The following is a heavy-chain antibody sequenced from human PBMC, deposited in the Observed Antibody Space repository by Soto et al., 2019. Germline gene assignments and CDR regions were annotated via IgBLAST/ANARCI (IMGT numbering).Heavy chain of an antibody. J-gene: IGHJ4*02. D-gene: IGHD6-19*01. V-gene: IGHV4-31*03. CDR2: IYYSGST. Sequence: QVQLQESGPGLVKPSQTLSLTCTVSGGSISSGGYYWSWIRQHPGKGLEWIGYIYYSGSTYYIPYVGSRVTRSEATPKNRLSLQLSAVTAAETAVYYCARNSSRWPRWGQGTLVTVSS. CDR3: ARNSSRWPR. CDR1: GGSISSGGYY.